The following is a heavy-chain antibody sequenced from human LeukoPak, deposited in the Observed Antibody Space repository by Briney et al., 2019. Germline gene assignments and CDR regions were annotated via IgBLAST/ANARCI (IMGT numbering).Heavy chain of an antibody. CDR2: IYTSGST. D-gene: IGHD5-12*01. J-gene: IGHJ3*02. V-gene: IGHV4-4*07. CDR3: ARVARTHSIVATVYDAFDI. CDR1: GGSISSYY. Sequence: SETLSLTCTVSGGSISSYYWSWIRQPAGKGLEWIGRIYTSGSTNYNPSLKSRVTMSVHTSKNQFSLKLSSVTAADTAVYYCARVARTHSIVATVYDAFDIWGQGTMVTVSS.